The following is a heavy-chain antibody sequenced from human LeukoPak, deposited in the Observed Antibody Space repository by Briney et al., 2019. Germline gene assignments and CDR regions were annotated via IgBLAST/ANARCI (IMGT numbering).Heavy chain of an antibody. J-gene: IGHJ4*02. CDR1: GGSISSYY. CDR2: IYYSGST. Sequence: SETLSLTCTVSGGSISSYYWSWIRQPPGKGLEWIGYIYYSGSTNYNPSLKSRVTISVDTSKNQFSLKLSSVTAADTAVYYCARESGYSYALDYWGQGTLVTVSS. D-gene: IGHD5-18*01. V-gene: IGHV4-59*01. CDR3: ARESGYSYALDY.